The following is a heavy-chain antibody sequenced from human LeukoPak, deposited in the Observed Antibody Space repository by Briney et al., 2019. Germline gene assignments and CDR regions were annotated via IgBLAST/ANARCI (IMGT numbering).Heavy chain of an antibody. Sequence: GASVKVSCKASGYTFTGYYMHWVRQAPGQGLEWMGWINPNSGGTNYAQKLQGRVTMTTDTSTSTAYMELSSLRSEDTAVYYCARVSPETRNPEYYFDYWGQGTLVTVSS. CDR2: INPNSGGT. J-gene: IGHJ4*02. CDR3: ARVSPETRNPEYYFDY. V-gene: IGHV1-2*02. D-gene: IGHD1-14*01. CDR1: GYTFTGYY.